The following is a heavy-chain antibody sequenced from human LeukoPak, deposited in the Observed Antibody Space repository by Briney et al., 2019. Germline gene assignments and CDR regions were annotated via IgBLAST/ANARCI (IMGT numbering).Heavy chain of an antibody. V-gene: IGHV1-69*04. CDR1: GGTFSSYA. J-gene: IGHJ6*02. CDR2: IIPILGIA. D-gene: IGHD4-11*01. Sequence: SVKVSCRASGGTFSSYAISWVRQAPGQGLEWMGRIIPILGIANYAQKFQGRVTITADKSTSTAYMELSSLRSEDTAVYYCARDSSNSLYYYYGMDVWGQGTTVTVSS. CDR3: ARDSSNSLYYYYGMDV.